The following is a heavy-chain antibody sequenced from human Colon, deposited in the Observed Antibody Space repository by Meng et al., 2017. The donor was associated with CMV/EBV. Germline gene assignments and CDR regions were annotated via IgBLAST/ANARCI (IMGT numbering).Heavy chain of an antibody. CDR1: GFTFHTYV. J-gene: IGHJ4*02. D-gene: IGHD3-22*01. V-gene: IGHV3-23*03. Sequence: GGSLRLSCEASGFTFHTYVMSWVRQAPGKGLEWVSLLHDADSNTFYEDSVKGRFTISRDNVKNTLYLQMKNLRVEDTAVYYCARSSEMIAVVIDYWGQGTAVTVSS. CDR2: LHDADSNT. CDR3: ARSSEMIAVVIDY.